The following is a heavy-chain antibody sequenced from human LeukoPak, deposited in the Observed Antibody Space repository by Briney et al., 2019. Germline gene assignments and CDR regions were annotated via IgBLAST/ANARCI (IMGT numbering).Heavy chain of an antibody. D-gene: IGHD6-13*01. CDR3: ARRFRISSSSSDAFDI. Sequence: SETLSFNCTVSGDSISSYYWSWIRQPPGKGLEWIGEIYYSGSTNYNPSLKSRVTISVDTSKNHFSLKVRSVTTADTAVYYCARRFRISSSSSDAFDIWGQGTMVTVSS. J-gene: IGHJ3*02. V-gene: IGHV4-59*01. CDR1: GDSISSYY. CDR2: IYYSGST.